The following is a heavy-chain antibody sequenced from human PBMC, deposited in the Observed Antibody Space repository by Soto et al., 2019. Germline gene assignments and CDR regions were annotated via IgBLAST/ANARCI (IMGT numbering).Heavy chain of an antibody. Sequence: EVQLLESGGGVVQPGGSLRLSCAASGFPFSAYAMSWVRQAPGKGLQWVSGVGGSDSDKHYADSVRGRFTVSRDNSKNTLYLQMNSLRADDKAVYYCAKDATAGNGVWDPFDMWGQGTEVTVAS. CDR1: GFPFSAYA. CDR3: AKDATAGNGVWDPFDM. CDR2: VGGSDSDK. V-gene: IGHV3-23*01. D-gene: IGHD2-8*01. J-gene: IGHJ3*02.